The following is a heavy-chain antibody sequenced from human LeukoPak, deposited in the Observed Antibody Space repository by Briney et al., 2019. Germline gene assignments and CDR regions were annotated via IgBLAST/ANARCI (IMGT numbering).Heavy chain of an antibody. CDR3: ARKGGHYDSWSGYYTYNWFDP. V-gene: IGHV1-18*01. CDR1: GYTFTSYG. Sequence: GASAKLSCKASGYTFTSYGISWVRQAPGQGLEWMGWISAYKGETNYAQKLQGRVTMTTDTSTSTAYMELRSLRSDDTAVYYCARKGGHYDSWSGYYTYNWFDPWGQGTLVTVSS. J-gene: IGHJ5*02. CDR2: ISAYKGET. D-gene: IGHD3-3*01.